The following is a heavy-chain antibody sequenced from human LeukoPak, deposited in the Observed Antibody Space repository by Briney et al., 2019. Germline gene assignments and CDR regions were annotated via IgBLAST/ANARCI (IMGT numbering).Heavy chain of an antibody. CDR1: GFTFTKYW. J-gene: IGHJ4*02. Sequence: QPGDSLRLSCAASGFTFTKYWMTWVRQAPGKGLEWVAFIRYDGSNKYYADSVKGRFTISRDNSKNTLYLQMNSLRAEDTAVYYCAKDRSRRWLLGDYFDYWGQGTLVTVSS. CDR3: AKDRSRRWLLGDYFDY. D-gene: IGHD5-24*01. V-gene: IGHV3-30*02. CDR2: IRYDGSNK.